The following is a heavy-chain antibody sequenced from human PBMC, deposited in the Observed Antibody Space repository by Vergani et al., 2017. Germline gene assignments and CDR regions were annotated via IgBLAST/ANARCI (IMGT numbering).Heavy chain of an antibody. CDR3: VKDHPVFDE. Sequence: VQLVESGGGVVKPGGSLRLSCAASGFTFSSYSMSWVRQAPGKGLEWVAFIQKDGIDKFYADYVRGRFTISRDISKNTLYLEMNSLSAEDTALYQCVKDHPVFDEWGQGTLVSVS. CDR1: GFTFSSYS. J-gene: IGHJ4*02. V-gene: IGHV3-30*02. CDR2: IQKDGIDK.